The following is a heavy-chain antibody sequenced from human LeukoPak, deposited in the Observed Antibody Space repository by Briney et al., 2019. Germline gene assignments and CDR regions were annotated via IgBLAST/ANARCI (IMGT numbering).Heavy chain of an antibody. CDR1: GGSFSGYY. D-gene: IGHD2/OR15-2a*01. CDR3: ARGGLVLPSRGYFDF. CDR2: INHSGST. V-gene: IGHV4-34*01. Sequence: PSETLSLTCAVYGGSFSGYYWSWIRQPPGKGLEWIGEINHSGSTNYNPSLKSRVTISVDTSKNQFSLQLNSVTPDDTAVYYCARGGLVLPSRGYFDFWGQGTLVTVSS. J-gene: IGHJ4*02.